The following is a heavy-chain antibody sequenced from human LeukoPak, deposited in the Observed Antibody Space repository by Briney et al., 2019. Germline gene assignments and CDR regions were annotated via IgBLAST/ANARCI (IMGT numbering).Heavy chain of an antibody. CDR2: IIPILGIA. D-gene: IGHD3-10*01. Sequence: SVKVSCKASGGTFISYAISWVRQAPGQGLEWMGRIIPILGIANYAQKFQGRVTITADKSTSTAYMELSSLRSEDTAVYYCARWEAGSGSYMSFDPWGQGTLVTVSS. CDR3: ARWEAGSGSYMSFDP. V-gene: IGHV1-69*04. J-gene: IGHJ5*02. CDR1: GGTFISYA.